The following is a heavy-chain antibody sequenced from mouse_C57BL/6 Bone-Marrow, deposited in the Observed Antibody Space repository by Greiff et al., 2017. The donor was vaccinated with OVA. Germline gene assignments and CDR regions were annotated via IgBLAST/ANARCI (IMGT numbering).Heavy chain of an antibody. CDR2: ISNLAYSI. CDR1: GFTFSDYG. J-gene: IGHJ4*01. Sequence: EVQLQQSGGGLVQPGGSLKLSCAASGFTFSDYGMAWVRQAPRKGPEWVAFISNLAYSIYYADTVTGRFTISRENAKNTLYLEMSSLRSEDTAMYYCARRRSMAPYAMDYWGQGTSVTVSS. CDR3: ARRRSMAPYAMDY. V-gene: IGHV5-15*01.